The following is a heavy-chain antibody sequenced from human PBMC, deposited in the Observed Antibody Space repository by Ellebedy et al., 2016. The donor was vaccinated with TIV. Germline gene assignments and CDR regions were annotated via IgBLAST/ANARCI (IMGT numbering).Heavy chain of an antibody. CDR1: GYTFTGYY. Sequence: AASVTVSCKASGYTFTGYYIHWVRQAPGQGLEWMGWINPNSGDTNYAQKFQGWVTMTRDTSISTAYMERSRLRSDDTAVYFCARTRVTEWYRRSHIGDYFDYWGQGTLVTVSS. V-gene: IGHV1-2*04. CDR3: ARTRVTEWYRRSHIGDYFDY. J-gene: IGHJ4*02. D-gene: IGHD3-3*01. CDR2: INPNSGDT.